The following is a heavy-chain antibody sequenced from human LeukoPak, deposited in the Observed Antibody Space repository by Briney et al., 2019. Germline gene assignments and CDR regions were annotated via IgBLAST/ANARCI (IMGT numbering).Heavy chain of an antibody. CDR3: ARAYSSGWYSGN. Sequence: SETLSLTCAVYGGSFSGYYWGWIRQPPGKGLEWIGSIYHSGSTYYNPSLKSRVTISVDTSKNQFSLKLSSVTAADTAVYYCARAYSSGWYSGNWGQGTLVTVSS. CDR2: IYHSGST. CDR1: GGSFSGYY. V-gene: IGHV4-38-2*01. J-gene: IGHJ4*02. D-gene: IGHD6-19*01.